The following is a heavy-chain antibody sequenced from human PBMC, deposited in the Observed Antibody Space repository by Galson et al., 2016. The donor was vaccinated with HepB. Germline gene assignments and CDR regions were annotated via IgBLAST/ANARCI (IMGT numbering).Heavy chain of an antibody. V-gene: IGHV3-23*01. CDR1: GFTFSDYY. J-gene: IGHJ3*02. D-gene: IGHD3-22*01. CDR2: ITSTGAKT. CDR3: ARKVLHHFDSSGYFPGPLDM. Sequence: SLRLSCAASGFTFSDYYMSWIRQAPGKGLEWISAITSTGAKTFYADSVKGRFNISRDNSKSTLSLQMNNLRAEDTALYYCARKVLHHFDSSGYFPGPLDMWGQGTLVTVSS.